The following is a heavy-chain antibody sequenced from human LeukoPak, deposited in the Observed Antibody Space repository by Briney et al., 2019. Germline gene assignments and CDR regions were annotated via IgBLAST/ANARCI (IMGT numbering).Heavy chain of an antibody. CDR1: GYTFTDYY. CDR2: VDPEDGET. D-gene: IGHD3-3*01. Sequence: SCKVSGYTFTDYYMHWVQQAPGKGGEWMGLVDPEDGETIYAHKFHGTVTITAHTSTDTAYMELSSLRSEDTAVYYCATEGTIFGGEFDYWGQGTLVTVSS. CDR3: ATEGTIFGGEFDY. J-gene: IGHJ4*02. V-gene: IGHV1-69-2*01.